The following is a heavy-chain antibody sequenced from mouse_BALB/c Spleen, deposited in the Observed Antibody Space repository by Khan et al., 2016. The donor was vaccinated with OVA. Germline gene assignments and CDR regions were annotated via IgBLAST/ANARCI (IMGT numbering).Heavy chain of an antibody. V-gene: IGHV1-26*01. D-gene: IGHD2-12*01. CDR3: TRDDAAY. Sequence: VHVKQSGPDLVKPGASVKISCKASGYPFTGYYMYWVKQSHGKSLEWIGRINPNNGGTSFNQKFKGKAILTVDKSSNTAYMELRSLTSEDSAVYYCTRDDAAYWGQGTLVTVSA. CDR1: GYPFTGYY. J-gene: IGHJ3*01. CDR2: INPNNGGT.